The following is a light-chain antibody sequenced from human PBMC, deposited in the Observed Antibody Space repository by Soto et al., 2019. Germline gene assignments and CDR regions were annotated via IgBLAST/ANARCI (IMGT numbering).Light chain of an antibody. CDR3: QKYNSAPWT. Sequence: IQLTQSPSSLSASVGARATITCQASRGISSYLAWYQQTPGKVPKLLIYAASTLQSGVPSRFSGSGSGTDFTLTISSLQPEDVATYYCQKYNSAPWTFGQGTKVDIK. J-gene: IGKJ1*01. V-gene: IGKV1-27*01. CDR1: RGISSY. CDR2: AAS.